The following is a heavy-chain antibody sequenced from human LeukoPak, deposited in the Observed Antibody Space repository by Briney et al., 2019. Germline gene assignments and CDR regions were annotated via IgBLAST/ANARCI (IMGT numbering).Heavy chain of an antibody. Sequence: GVSLRLSGGGSGFICDTHDMHWVRQAPGKGLKGVVFIRSDGYHTYYADSVKVRFTITRYNSKNTLYLQMNSLRLEDMALYYCAKPRGSGVDYWGRGTRVTVSS. J-gene: IGHJ4*02. CDR1: GFICDTHD. D-gene: IGHD1-26*01. V-gene: IGHV3-30*02. CDR2: IRSDGYHT. CDR3: AKPRGSGVDY.